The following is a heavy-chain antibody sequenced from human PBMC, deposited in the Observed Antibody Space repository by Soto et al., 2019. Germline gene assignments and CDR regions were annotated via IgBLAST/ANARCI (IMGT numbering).Heavy chain of an antibody. J-gene: IGHJ4*02. CDR1: GGSFSVYY. D-gene: IGHD2-15*01. CDR2: INHSGST. V-gene: IGHV4-34*01. CDR3: ARSFRIVVVVAATSNYFDY. Sequence: SETLSLTCAVYGGSFSVYYWSWIRQPPGKGLEWIGEINHSGSTNYNPSLKSRVTISVDTSKNQFSLKLSSVTAADTAVYYCARSFRIVVVVAATSNYFDYWGQGTLVTVSS.